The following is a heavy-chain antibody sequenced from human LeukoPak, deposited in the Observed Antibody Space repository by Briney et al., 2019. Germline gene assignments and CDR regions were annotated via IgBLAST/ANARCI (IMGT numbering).Heavy chain of an antibody. CDR1: GGSISSGDYY. V-gene: IGHV4-30-4*01. D-gene: IGHD3-9*01. Sequence: PSETLSLTCTVSGGSISSGDYYWSWIRQPPGKGLEWIGYIYYSGYTYYNPSLKSRVTISVDTSKNQFSLKLSSVTAADTAVYYCARSDDIVTGYYLDYWGQGTLVTVSS. J-gene: IGHJ4*02. CDR3: ARSDDIVTGYYLDY. CDR2: IYYSGYT.